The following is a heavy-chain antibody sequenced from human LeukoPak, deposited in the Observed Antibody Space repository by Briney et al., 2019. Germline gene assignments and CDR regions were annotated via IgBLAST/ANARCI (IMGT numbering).Heavy chain of an antibody. CDR2: IYSDGRT. CDR3: AILPGY. J-gene: IGHJ4*02. CDR1: GFTVSSNY. Sequence: PGGSLRLSCAPSGFTVSSNYMSWDRQAPGKGLEWVSVIYSDGRTYDADSVKGRFTTSRDSSKNTLYLQMNSLRVDDTAVYYCAILPGYWGQGTLVTVSS. V-gene: IGHV3-53*01.